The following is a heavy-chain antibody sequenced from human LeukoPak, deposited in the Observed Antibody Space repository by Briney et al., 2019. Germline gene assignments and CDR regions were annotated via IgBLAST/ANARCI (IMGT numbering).Heavy chain of an antibody. CDR2: IYYSGST. CDR1: GGSLSSYY. D-gene: IGHD3/OR15-3a*01. V-gene: IGHV4-59*01. CDR3: ARRTGYYDGFDY. Sequence: SETLSLTCTVSGGSLSSYYWSWIRQPPGKGLEWIGYIYYSGSTNYNPSLKSRVTISVDTSKNQLSLKVSSVTAADTAVYYCARRTGYYDGFDYWGQGTLVTVSS. J-gene: IGHJ4*02.